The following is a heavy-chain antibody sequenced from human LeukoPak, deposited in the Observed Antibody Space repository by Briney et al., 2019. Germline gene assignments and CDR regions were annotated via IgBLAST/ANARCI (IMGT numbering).Heavy chain of an antibody. CDR1: GLTFSNYW. CDR2: ISYDGSNK. Sequence: PGGSLRLSCAASGLTFSNYWMDWVRQAPGKGLEWVALISYDGSNKYYADSVKGRFTISRDNSKNTLYLQMNSLRAEDTAVYYCVRGEYYYDSSGRGFDLWGRGTLVTVSS. J-gene: IGHJ2*01. D-gene: IGHD3-22*01. V-gene: IGHV3-30*03. CDR3: VRGEYYYDSSGRGFDL.